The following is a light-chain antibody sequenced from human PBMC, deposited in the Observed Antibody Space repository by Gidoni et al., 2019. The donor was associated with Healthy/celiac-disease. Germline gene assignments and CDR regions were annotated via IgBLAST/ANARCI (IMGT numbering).Light chain of an antibody. J-gene: IGLJ2*01. Sequence: HSVLTQPPSASGTPVQRVTISCSGTSSNIGSNYVYWYHQLPGTAPKLLIFRNSRRPSGVPDRFSGSKSGTSASLAISGLRSEDEADYYCAAWDDGLSGPVFGGGTKLTVL. CDR2: RNS. CDR1: SSNIGSNY. CDR3: AAWDDGLSGPV. V-gene: IGLV1-47*01.